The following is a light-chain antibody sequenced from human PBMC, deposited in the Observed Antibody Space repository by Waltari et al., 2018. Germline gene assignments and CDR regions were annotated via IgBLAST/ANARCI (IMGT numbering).Light chain of an antibody. CDR2: KAS. CDR3: QQLNSYPWF. V-gene: IGKV1-5*03. CDR1: QSISTW. J-gene: IGKJ2*01. Sequence: DIQMTQSPSTLSASVGDRVTITCRASQSISTWLAWYQQKPGKAPKLLIYKASSLQSGVPSRFSGSGSGTEFTLTISSLQPDDFTTYYCQQLNSYPWFFGQGTKLEIK.